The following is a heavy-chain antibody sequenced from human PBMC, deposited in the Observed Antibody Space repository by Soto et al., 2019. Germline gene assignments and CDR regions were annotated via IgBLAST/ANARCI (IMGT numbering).Heavy chain of an antibody. V-gene: IGHV1-69*01. CDR1: GGTFSSYA. J-gene: IGHJ6*02. D-gene: IGHD3-10*01. CDR2: IIPIFGTA. CDR3: VRAQPSTTQGFGDYYYYYGMDV. Sequence: QVQLVQSGAEVKKPGSSVKVSCKACGGTFSSYAISWVRQAPGQGLEWMGGIIPIFGTANYAQKFQGRVTITADESTRTEYMELSSRRSEETAVYYCVRAQPSTTQGFGDYYYYYGMDVWGQGTTVTVSS.